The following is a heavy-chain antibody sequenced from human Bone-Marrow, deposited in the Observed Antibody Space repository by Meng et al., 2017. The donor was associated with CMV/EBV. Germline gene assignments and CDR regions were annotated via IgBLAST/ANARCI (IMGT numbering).Heavy chain of an antibody. D-gene: IGHD6-13*01. CDR1: SLSTSGVG. CDR3: AHSLEYSSSWYDPYFDY. CDR2: IYWNDDK. J-gene: IGHJ4*02. Sequence: SLSTSGVGVGWIRPPPGKALEWLALIYWNDDKRYSPSLKSRLTITKDTSKNQVVLTMTNMDPVDTATYYCAHSLEYSSSWYDPYFDYWGQGTLVTVSS. V-gene: IGHV2-5*01.